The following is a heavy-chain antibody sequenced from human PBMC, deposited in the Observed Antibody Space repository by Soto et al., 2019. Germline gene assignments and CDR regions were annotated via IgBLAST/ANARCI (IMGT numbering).Heavy chain of an antibody. J-gene: IGHJ6*02. CDR2: IIPIFGTA. CDR1: VGPFSSYA. CDR3: ARSEPQGGYYYYYGMDV. Sequence: SVKVSCKASVGPFSSYAISWVRQAPGQGLEWMGGIIPIFGTANYAQKFQGRVTITADESTSTAYMELSSLRSEDTAVYYCARSEPQGGYYYYYGMDVWGQGTTVTVSS. V-gene: IGHV1-69*13. D-gene: IGHD1-26*01.